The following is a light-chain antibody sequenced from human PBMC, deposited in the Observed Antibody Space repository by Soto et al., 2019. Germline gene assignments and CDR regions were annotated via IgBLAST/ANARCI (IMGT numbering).Light chain of an antibody. Sequence: QPVLTQSPSASASLGASVKLTCTLSSGHSRNAIAWHQQQPEKGPRYLMKINSDGSHIKGDEIPDRFSGSSSGAERYLTLSSRQTEDEADYYCQAWVTGIGVFGAGTQLTVL. CDR2: INSDGSH. CDR1: SGHSRNA. V-gene: IGLV4-69*01. CDR3: QAWVTGIGV. J-gene: IGLJ2*01.